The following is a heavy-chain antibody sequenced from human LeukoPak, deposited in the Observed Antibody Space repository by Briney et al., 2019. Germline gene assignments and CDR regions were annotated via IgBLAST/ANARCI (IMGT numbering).Heavy chain of an antibody. CDR3: ARDRCSSSSCYFDY. V-gene: IGHV1-18*01. CDR1: GYTFSNYG. J-gene: IGHJ4*02. Sequence: ASVKVSCKTSGYTFSNYGLTWVRQAPGQGLEWVGWISGYNGNTNYAQKVQGRVTMTTDTSMSTAYMELRSLTSDDTAVYYCARDRCSSSSCYFDYWGQGTLVTVSS. CDR2: ISGYNGNT. D-gene: IGHD2-2*01.